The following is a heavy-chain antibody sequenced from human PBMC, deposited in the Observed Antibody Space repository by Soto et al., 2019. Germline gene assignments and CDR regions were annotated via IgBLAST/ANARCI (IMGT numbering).Heavy chain of an antibody. J-gene: IGHJ6*03. V-gene: IGHV3-23*01. CDR3: AKDLPPAAAGTVPSYYMDV. CDR2: ISGSGGST. Sequence: GGSLRLSCAASGFTFSSYAMSWVRQAPGKGLEWVSAISGSGGSTYYADSVKGRFTISRDNSKNTLYLQMNSLRAEDTAVYYCAKDLPPAAAGTVPSYYMDVWGKGTTVTVSS. CDR1: GFTFSSYA. D-gene: IGHD6-13*01.